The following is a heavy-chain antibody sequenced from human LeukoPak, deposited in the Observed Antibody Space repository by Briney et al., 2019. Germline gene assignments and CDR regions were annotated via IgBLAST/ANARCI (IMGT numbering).Heavy chain of an antibody. J-gene: IGHJ4*02. D-gene: IGHD2-21*01. Sequence: ASVKVSCKTSGYTFTDYDMNWVRQATGQGLEWMGWMNANSGNTGYAQKSQGRVTMTRNTSITTAYMELSNLRSEDTAVYYCTKGIAIPHWGQGTLVTVSS. CDR3: TKGIAIPH. CDR1: GYTFTDYD. CDR2: MNANSGNT. V-gene: IGHV1-8*01.